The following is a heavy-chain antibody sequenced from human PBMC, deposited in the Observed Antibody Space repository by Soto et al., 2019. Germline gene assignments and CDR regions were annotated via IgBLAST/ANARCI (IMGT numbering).Heavy chain of an antibody. CDR1: GYTFTSAY. V-gene: IGHV1-46*01. Sequence: QVLLVQSGAEVKKPGASVRVSCRTSGYTFTSAYMHWVRQAPGQGLEWMGVINLRDGSKLYAQKFHGSVTLTMDTSTSTLYIELNSLTSEDTAVYYCARDRFGYADSGDWGQGTLVTVSS. CDR3: ARDRFGYADSGD. J-gene: IGHJ4*02. CDR2: INLRDGSK. D-gene: IGHD4-17*01.